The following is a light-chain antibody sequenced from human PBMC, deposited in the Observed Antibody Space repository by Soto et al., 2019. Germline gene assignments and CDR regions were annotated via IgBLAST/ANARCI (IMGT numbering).Light chain of an antibody. CDR1: SSSIGSNT. Sequence: QSVLTQPPSASGTPGQRVTISCSGSSSSIGSNTVTWHQQLPGTAPKLLTYPNNQRPSGVPDRFSGSKSGTSAALAISGLPSEDEADYYCASWDDSLNGYVFGTGTKLTVL. J-gene: IGLJ1*01. V-gene: IGLV1-44*01. CDR3: ASWDDSLNGYV. CDR2: PNN.